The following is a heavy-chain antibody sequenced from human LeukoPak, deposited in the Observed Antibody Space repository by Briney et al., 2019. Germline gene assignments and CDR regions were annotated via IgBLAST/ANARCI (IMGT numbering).Heavy chain of an antibody. Sequence: KSGGSLRLSCAASGFTFSNYSMNWVRQAPGKGLEWVSSISSSYSFIYYADSVKGRFTISRDNAKNSLYLQMNSLRAEDTAVYYCARDQGHYTGGRWYSDRGVDAIDIWGQGTMVTVSS. D-gene: IGHD2-15*01. V-gene: IGHV3-21*01. CDR1: GFTFSNYS. CDR2: ISSSYSFI. CDR3: ARDQGHYTGGRWYSDRGVDAIDI. J-gene: IGHJ3*02.